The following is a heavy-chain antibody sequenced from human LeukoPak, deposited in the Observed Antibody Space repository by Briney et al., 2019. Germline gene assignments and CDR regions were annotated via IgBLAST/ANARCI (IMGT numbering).Heavy chain of an antibody. Sequence: SQSLSLTCAISGDSVSSNSAAWNWLRQSPSRGLECLGRTYYRSRWYTDYAVSVRSRITINADTSKNQFSLQLHSVSPEDTAVYYCARAGTEFGLSFDYWGQGALVTVSS. V-gene: IGHV6-1*01. J-gene: IGHJ4*02. CDR2: TYYRSRWYT. CDR3: ARAGTEFGLSFDY. CDR1: GDSVSSNSAA. D-gene: IGHD6-19*01.